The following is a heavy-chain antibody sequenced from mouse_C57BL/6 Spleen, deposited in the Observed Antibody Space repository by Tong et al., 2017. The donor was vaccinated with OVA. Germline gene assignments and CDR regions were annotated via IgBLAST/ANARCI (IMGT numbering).Heavy chain of an antibody. D-gene: IGHD5-1*01. CDR2: INSDGGST. J-gene: IGHJ1*03. CDR1: GFTFSDYY. V-gene: IGHV5-2*01. Sequence: EVQLQESGGGLVQTGGSLKLSCAASGFTFSDYYMYWVRQTPEKRLELVAAINSDGGSTYYPDTMERRFIISRDNTKKTLYLQMSSLRSEDTALYYCARRGSNWYFDVWGTGTTVTVSS. CDR3: ARRGSNWYFDV.